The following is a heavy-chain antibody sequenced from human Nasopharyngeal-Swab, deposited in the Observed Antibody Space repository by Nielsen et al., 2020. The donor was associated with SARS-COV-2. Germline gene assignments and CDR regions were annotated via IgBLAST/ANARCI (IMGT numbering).Heavy chain of an antibody. CDR2: ISGSGGNT. CDR3: AKDLPFERIAVAGTAFDY. CDR1: GFTFSSYA. V-gene: IGHV3-23*01. D-gene: IGHD6-19*01. J-gene: IGHJ4*02. Sequence: GGSLRLSCAASGFTFSSYAMSWVRQAPGKGLEWVSAISGSGGNTYYADSVKGRFTISRDNSKNTLYLQMNSLRAEDTAVYYCAKDLPFERIAVAGTAFDYWGQGTLVTVSS.